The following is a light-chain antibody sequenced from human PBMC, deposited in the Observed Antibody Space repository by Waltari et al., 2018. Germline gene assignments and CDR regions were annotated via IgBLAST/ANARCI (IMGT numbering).Light chain of an antibody. CDR2: WAS. Sequence: DIVMTQSPDSLAVSLGERATINGKSSQSILYSSNNKNYLAWYQQKPGQPPNLLIYWASTRESGVPDRFSGSGSGTDFTLTISSLQAEDVAVYYCHQYYSSPPTFGQGTKVEIK. CDR1: QSILYSSNNKNY. J-gene: IGKJ1*01. V-gene: IGKV4-1*01. CDR3: HQYYSSPPT.